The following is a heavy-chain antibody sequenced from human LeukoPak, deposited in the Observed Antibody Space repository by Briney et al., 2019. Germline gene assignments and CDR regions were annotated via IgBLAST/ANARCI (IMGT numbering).Heavy chain of an antibody. CDR3: ARTFGYGGNSGFPKYGMDV. J-gene: IGHJ6*02. D-gene: IGHD4-23*01. V-gene: IGHV3-30-3*01. CDR1: GFTFSSYA. Sequence: GGSLRLSCAASGFTFSSYAMHWVRQAPGKGLEWVAVISYDGSNKYYADSVKGRFTISRDNSKNTLYLQMNSLRAEDTAVYYCARTFGYGGNSGFPKYGMDVWGQGTTVTVSS. CDR2: ISYDGSNK.